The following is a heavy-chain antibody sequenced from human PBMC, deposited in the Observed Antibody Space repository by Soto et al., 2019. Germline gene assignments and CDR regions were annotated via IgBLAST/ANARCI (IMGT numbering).Heavy chain of an antibody. CDR1: GSSFTSYW. D-gene: IGHD3-10*01. CDR3: ATLGDTTYGSGSYYPSYYYGMDV. V-gene: IGHV5-10-1*01. CDR2: IDPSDSYT. Sequence: AQYLKISCKGSGSSFTSYWISCVRQLHSKGLEWKGMIDPSDSYTHYSPSFQGHVTISADKSISTAYLQWGSLTAWDTAMYYCATLGDTTYGSGSYYPSYYYGMDVWGQGTKVTVSS. J-gene: IGHJ6*01.